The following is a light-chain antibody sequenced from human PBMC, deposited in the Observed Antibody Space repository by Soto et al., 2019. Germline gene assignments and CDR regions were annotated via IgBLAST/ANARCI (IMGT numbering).Light chain of an antibody. CDR1: QDISNY. Sequence: DIQMTQSPSSLSASVGDRVTITCQASQDISNYLNWYQQKPGKAPKLLIYDASNLETGVPSRFSGSGSGTDFTFTISSLQPEDIATYYCQQYHKLPRYTFGQGTKQEIK. V-gene: IGKV1-33*01. J-gene: IGKJ2*01. CDR2: DAS. CDR3: QQYHKLPRYT.